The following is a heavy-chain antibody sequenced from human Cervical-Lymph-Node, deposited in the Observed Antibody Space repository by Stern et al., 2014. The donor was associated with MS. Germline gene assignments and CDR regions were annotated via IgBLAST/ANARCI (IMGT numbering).Heavy chain of an antibody. D-gene: IGHD5-12*01. CDR1: GGSISSGGYY. CDR2: LYYIGSP. J-gene: IGHJ3*02. CDR3: ARNRGYSGYGTESDAFDI. Sequence: VQLVESGPGLVKPSQTLSLTCTVSGGSISSGGYYWSWIRQHPGKGLEWIGYLYYIGSPYSNPSLKSRVTISVDTSKNQFSLKLSSVTAADTAVYYGARNRGYSGYGTESDAFDIWGQGTMVTVSS. V-gene: IGHV4-31*03.